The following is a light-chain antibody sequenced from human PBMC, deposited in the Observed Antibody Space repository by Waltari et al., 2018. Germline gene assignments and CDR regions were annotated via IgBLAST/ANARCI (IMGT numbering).Light chain of an antibody. CDR2: EVT. CDR1: SSDIGGYTF. V-gene: IGLV2-14*01. J-gene: IGLJ1*01. CDR3: SSYTTTTTLL. Sequence: QSALTQPASVSGSPGQSTTIPCTRTSSDIGGYTFASWYQQHPGKAPELMIYEVTNRPSGVSNRFSGSKSGNTASLTISGLQAEDEADYYCSSYTTTTTLLFGTGTKVTVL.